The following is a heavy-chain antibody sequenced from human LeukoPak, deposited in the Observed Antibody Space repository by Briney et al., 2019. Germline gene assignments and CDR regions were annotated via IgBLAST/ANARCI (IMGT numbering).Heavy chain of an antibody. J-gene: IGHJ4*02. V-gene: IGHV4-31*03. CDR1: GGSMSSGGYY. Sequence: PSETLSLTCTVSGGSMSSGGYYWSWIRQHPGKGLEWIGYIYYSGSTYYNPSLKSRVTISVDTSKNQFSLKLSSVTAADTAVYYCARDHGDGYNAGYYFDYWGQGTLVTVSS. D-gene: IGHD5-24*01. CDR3: ARDHGDGYNAGYYFDY. CDR2: IYYSGST.